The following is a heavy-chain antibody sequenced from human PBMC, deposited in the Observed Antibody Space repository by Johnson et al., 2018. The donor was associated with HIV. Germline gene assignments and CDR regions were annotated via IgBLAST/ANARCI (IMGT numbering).Heavy chain of an antibody. D-gene: IGHD2-8*02. J-gene: IGHJ3*02. CDR1: GFTFSSYG. Sequence: QVQLVESGGGVVQPGGSLRLSCAASGFTFSSYGMHWVRQAPGKGLEWVAFIRYDGSNKYYADSVKGRFTISRDNSKNTLYLQMNSLRAEDTAVYYCAKSGLFVLVVYAPDVFDIWGQGTKVTVSS. CDR2: IRYDGSNK. V-gene: IGHV3-30*02. CDR3: AKSGLFVLVVYAPDVFDI.